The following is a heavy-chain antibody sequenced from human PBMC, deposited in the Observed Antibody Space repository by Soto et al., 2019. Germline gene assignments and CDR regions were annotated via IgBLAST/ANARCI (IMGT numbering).Heavy chain of an antibody. CDR1: GDTFSSYS. D-gene: IGHD2-15*01. CDR2: ISTYNGNT. V-gene: IGHV1-18*01. J-gene: IGHJ6*02. Sequence: QVQLVQSGAEVKKPGASVKVSCKASGDTFSSYSISWVRQAPGQGLEWMGWISTYNGNTNYAQKVQGRVTMTTDTSTSTAYMEVRSLRSDDTAVYYCARGGARGHYYVMDVWGQGTTVTVSS. CDR3: ARGGARGHYYVMDV.